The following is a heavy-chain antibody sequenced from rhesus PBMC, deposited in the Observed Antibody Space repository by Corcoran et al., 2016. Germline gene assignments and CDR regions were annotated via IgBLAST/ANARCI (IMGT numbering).Heavy chain of an antibody. Sequence: QVLLQESGPGLVKPSEPLSLTCAVSGYSISSGYYWAWLRQPTGKGLGDIGYISGVSGSTYYNPSLKRRVTISKATSNNQFSLKLSSVTAADTAVYYCARHWDYNSLDVWGRGILVTVSS. V-gene: IGHV4-99*01. D-gene: IGHD1-44*01. CDR1: GYSISSGYY. CDR2: ISGVSGST. J-gene: IGHJ5-2*02. CDR3: ARHWDYNSLDV.